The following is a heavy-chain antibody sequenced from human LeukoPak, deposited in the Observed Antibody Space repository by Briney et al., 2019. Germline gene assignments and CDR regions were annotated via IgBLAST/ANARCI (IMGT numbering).Heavy chain of an antibody. D-gene: IGHD3-10*01. Sequence: PGGSLRLSCAASGFTFSSYAMSWVRQAPGKGLEWVSAISGSGGSTYYADSMKGRFTISRDNSKNTLYLQMNSLRAEDTAVYYCAKDSYYGSGSYYPYFDYWGQGTLVTVSS. CDR3: AKDSYYGSGSYYPYFDY. V-gene: IGHV3-23*01. J-gene: IGHJ4*02. CDR2: ISGSGGST. CDR1: GFTFSSYA.